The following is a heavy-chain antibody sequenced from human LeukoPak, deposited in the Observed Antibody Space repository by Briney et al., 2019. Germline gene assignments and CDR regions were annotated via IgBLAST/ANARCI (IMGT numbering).Heavy chain of an antibody. CDR3: ARDDSDKLDY. CDR1: VGSISSYY. D-gene: IGHD2-21*01. J-gene: IGHJ4*02. Sequence: SETLSLTCTVSVGSISSYYWSCVRHPPGEGLKWIRYINTSGATTYNPPLTSRITISVNTSKNQFTLKLSSVTAADTAVYYCARDDSDKLDYWGQGTLVTVSS. V-gene: IGHV4-4*08. CDR2: INTSGAT.